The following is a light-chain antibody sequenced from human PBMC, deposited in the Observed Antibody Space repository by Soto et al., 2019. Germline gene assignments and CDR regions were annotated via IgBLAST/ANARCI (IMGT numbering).Light chain of an antibody. CDR3: QQLSNGPPWT. CDR2: DAS. Sequence: IVLTQSPATLSLSPGERATLSCRASQSVSSYLAWYQQKPGQAPRLLIYDASNKATGIPARFSGSGSGTDFTLTISNLEPEDFAVYYCQQLSNGPPWTFGQGTKVEIK. CDR1: QSVSSY. J-gene: IGKJ1*01. V-gene: IGKV3-11*01.